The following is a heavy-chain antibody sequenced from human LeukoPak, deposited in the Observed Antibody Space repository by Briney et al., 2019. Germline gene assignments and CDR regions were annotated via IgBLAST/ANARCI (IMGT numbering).Heavy chain of an antibody. CDR3: ARESFVVVAATRIPDAFDI. CDR2: IYYSGST. D-gene: IGHD2-15*01. V-gene: IGHV4-39*07. Sequence: SETLSLTCTVSGGSISSSSYYWGWIRQPPGKGLEWIGSIYYSGSTYYNPSLKSRVTISVAASKNQFSLKLSSVTAADTAVYYCARESFVVVAATRIPDAFDIWGQGTMVTVSS. CDR1: GGSISSSSYY. J-gene: IGHJ3*02.